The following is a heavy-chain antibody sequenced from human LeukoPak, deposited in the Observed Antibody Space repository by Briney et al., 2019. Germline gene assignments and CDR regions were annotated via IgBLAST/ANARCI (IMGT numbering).Heavy chain of an antibody. CDR3: ARAYDWAVIDY. CDR1: GFTFSNYW. D-gene: IGHD3-9*01. V-gene: IGHV3-74*01. CDR2: IDNDGSIT. Sequence: GRSLRLSCAASGFTFSNYWMHWVRQSPGKGLGWVLRIDNDGSITTYADSVKGRFASSRDNAQNTLYLHMNSLRGEDTAVSDCARAYDWAVIDYWGQGTLVTVSS. J-gene: IGHJ4*02.